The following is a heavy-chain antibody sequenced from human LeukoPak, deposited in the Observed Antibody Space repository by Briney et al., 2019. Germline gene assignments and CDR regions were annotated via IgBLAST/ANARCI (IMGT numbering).Heavy chain of an antibody. CDR2: IRNDGTNE. D-gene: IGHD4-17*01. Sequence: GGSLRPSCAASGFTISSFGMHWVRQAPGKGLEWVAFIRNDGTNEYYADSVKGRFTISRDNSKSTVYLQMNSLRAEDTAVYYCANPTYWGQGTLVTVSS. CDR3: ANPTY. CDR1: GFTISSFG. V-gene: IGHV3-30*02. J-gene: IGHJ4*02.